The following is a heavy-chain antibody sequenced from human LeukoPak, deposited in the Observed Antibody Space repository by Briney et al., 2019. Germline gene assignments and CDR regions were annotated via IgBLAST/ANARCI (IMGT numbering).Heavy chain of an antibody. Sequence: ASVKVSCKASGYTFTSYGISWVRQAPGQGLEWMGWISAYNGNTNYAQKLQGRVTMTTDTSTSTAYMELSRLRSDDTAVYYCARDLPGIAVADYYFDYWGQGTLVTVSS. CDR2: ISAYNGNT. D-gene: IGHD6-19*01. J-gene: IGHJ4*02. CDR3: ARDLPGIAVADYYFDY. V-gene: IGHV1-18*01. CDR1: GYTFTSYG.